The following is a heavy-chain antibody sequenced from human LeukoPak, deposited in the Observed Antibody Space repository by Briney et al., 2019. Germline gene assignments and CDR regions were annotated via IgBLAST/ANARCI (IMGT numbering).Heavy chain of an antibody. CDR3: AKDQRSGEYNYGWGPFDT. J-gene: IGHJ3*02. V-gene: IGHV3-23*01. D-gene: IGHD5-18*01. CDR1: GFTFSNYA. Sequence: GGSLRLSCEVSGFTFSNYAMNWVRQAPGRGLEGVSSISSSARSAVYGDSVRGRFTISRVNAENTLYLQMNNLRADDTAIYYCAKDQRSGEYNYGWGPFDTWGQGTMVTVSS. CDR2: ISSSARSA.